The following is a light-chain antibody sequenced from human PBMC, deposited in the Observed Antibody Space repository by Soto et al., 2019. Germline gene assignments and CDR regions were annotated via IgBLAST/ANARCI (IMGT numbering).Light chain of an antibody. CDR3: QQGRTSPFS. Sequence: DILMTQSPSFVSASVGDRVTLTCRASQYISTWLAWYQQRLGEAPRLLIFSASTLKNGIPARFSGSGSGTDFTLTISGLQPEDFATYYCQQGRTSPFSFGPGTKV. V-gene: IGKV1D-12*01. J-gene: IGKJ3*01. CDR1: QYISTW. CDR2: SAS.